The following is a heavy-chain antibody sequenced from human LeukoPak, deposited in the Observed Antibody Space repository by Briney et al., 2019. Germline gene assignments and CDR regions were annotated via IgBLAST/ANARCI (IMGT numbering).Heavy chain of an antibody. J-gene: IGHJ4*02. V-gene: IGHV3-74*01. CDR3: ATAGPNWTIDH. CDR2: INTYGSTT. Sequence: GGSLRLSCAASGVTFSSYWMHWVRQAPGKGLVWVSLINTYGSTTTYADSVKGRFTVSRDNAKNTLYLQMTSLRAEDTAVYYCATAGPNWTIDHWGQGTLVTVSS. D-gene: IGHD1-1*01. CDR1: GVTFSSYW.